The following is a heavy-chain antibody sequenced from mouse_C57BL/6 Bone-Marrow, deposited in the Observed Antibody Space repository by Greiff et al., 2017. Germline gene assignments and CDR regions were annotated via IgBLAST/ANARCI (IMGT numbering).Heavy chain of an antibody. CDR2: FHPYNDDT. V-gene: IGHV1-47*01. D-gene: IGHD1-1*01. Sequence: QVHVKQSGAELVKPGASVKMSCKASGYTFTTYPIEWMKQNHGKSLEWIGNFHPYNDDTKYNEKFKGKATLTVEKSSSTVYLELSRLTSDDSAVYYCARRVLYYYGSSSYYFDYWGQGTTLTVSS. J-gene: IGHJ2*01. CDR3: ARRVLYYYGSSSYYFDY. CDR1: GYTFTTYP.